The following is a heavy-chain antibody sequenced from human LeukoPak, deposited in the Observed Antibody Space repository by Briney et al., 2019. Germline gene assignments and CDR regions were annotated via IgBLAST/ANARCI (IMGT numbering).Heavy chain of an antibody. CDR3: ATPAAGDYYFDY. V-gene: IGHV1-69*13. Sequence: SVKVSCKASGGTFSSYAISWVQQAPGQGLEWMGGIIPIFGTANYAQKFQGRVTITADESTSTAYMELSSLRSEDTAVYYCATPAAGDYYFDYWGQGTLVTVSS. CDR1: GGTFSSYA. D-gene: IGHD6-13*01. CDR2: IIPIFGTA. J-gene: IGHJ4*02.